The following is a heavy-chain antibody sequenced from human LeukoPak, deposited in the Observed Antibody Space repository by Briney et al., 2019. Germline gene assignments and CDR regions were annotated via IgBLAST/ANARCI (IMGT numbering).Heavy chain of an antibody. CDR2: ISYNSGNK. CDR3: AKQYRQGRWLPLDS. J-gene: IGHJ4*02. D-gene: IGHD5-24*01. Sequence: GGSLRLSCAASGFVFDNFAMVWVRQVPGKGLEWVSGISYNSGNKVYAASVKGRFTISRDNAKTTVSLEMNNLRAEDTALYFCAKQYRQGRWLPLDSWGQGTQVIVSS. CDR1: GFVFDNFA. V-gene: IGHV3-9*01.